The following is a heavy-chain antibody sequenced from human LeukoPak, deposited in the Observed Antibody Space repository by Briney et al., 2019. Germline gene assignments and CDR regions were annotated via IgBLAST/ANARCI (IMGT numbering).Heavy chain of an antibody. J-gene: IGHJ4*02. CDR2: ISYDRSNK. CDR3: AKAGWSGSYYYFDY. CDR1: GFTFSSYG. Sequence: PGGSLRLSCAASGFTFSSYGMHWVRQAPGKGLEWVAVISYDRSNKYYADSVKGRFTISRDNSKNTLYLQMNSLRVEDTAVYYCAKAGWSGSYYYFDYWGQGTLVIVPS. V-gene: IGHV3-30*18. D-gene: IGHD1-26*01.